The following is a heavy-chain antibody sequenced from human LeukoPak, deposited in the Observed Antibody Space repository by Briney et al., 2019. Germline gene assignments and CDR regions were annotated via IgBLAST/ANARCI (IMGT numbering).Heavy chain of an antibody. CDR3: ARGAYCTSINCYGFDY. V-gene: IGHV4-34*01. Sequence: SETLSLTCAVYGGSFSGYYWSWIRQPPGKGLEWIGEINHSGSTNYNPSLKSRVTISVDTSKNQFSLKLSSVTAADTAVYYCARGAYCTSINCYGFDYWGQGTQVTASS. J-gene: IGHJ4*02. D-gene: IGHD2-2*01. CDR1: GGSFSGYY. CDR2: INHSGST.